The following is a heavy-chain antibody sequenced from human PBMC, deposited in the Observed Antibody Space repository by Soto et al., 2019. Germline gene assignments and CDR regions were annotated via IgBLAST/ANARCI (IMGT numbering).Heavy chain of an antibody. D-gene: IGHD3-10*01. CDR3: ASELLWFGELLKTAKYFPH. V-gene: IGHV3-7*01. CDR2: IKQDGSEK. J-gene: IGHJ1*01. CDR1: GFTFSSYW. Sequence: GGSLRLSCAASGFTFSSYWMIWVRQAPGKGLEWVANIKQDGSEKYYVDSVKGRFTISRDNAKNSLYLQMNSLRAEDTAVYYCASELLWFGELLKTAKYFPHWGQGTLVTVSS.